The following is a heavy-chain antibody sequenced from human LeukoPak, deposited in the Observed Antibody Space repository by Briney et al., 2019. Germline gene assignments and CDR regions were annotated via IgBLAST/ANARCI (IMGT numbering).Heavy chain of an antibody. J-gene: IGHJ3*02. Sequence: SETLSLTCTVSGGSISSYYWSWIRQPAGKGLEWIGRIYTSGSTNYNPSPKSRVTMSVDTSKNQFSLKLSSVTAADTAVYYCARDRGRSGSYWGLPPDAFDIWGQGTMVTVSS. CDR3: ARDRGRSGSYWGLPPDAFDI. CDR2: IYTSGST. D-gene: IGHD1-26*01. V-gene: IGHV4-4*07. CDR1: GGSISSYY.